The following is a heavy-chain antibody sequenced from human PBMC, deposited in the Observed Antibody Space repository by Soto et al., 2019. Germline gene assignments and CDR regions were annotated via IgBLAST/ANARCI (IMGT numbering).Heavy chain of an antibody. D-gene: IGHD6-13*01. J-gene: IGHJ3*02. CDR1: GFTFSSYA. Sequence: EVQLLESGGGLVQPGGSLRLSCAASGFTFSSYAMSWVRQAPGTGLEWVSAISGSGGSTYYADSVKGRFTISRDNSKNTLYLQMNSLRAEDTAVYYCAKIPHSSSWYLDAFDIWGQGTMVTVSS. CDR3: AKIPHSSSWYLDAFDI. CDR2: ISGSGGST. V-gene: IGHV3-23*01.